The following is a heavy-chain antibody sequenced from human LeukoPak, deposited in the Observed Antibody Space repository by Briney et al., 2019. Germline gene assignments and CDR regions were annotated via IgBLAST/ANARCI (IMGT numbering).Heavy chain of an antibody. CDR2: IYTSGST. J-gene: IGHJ4*02. V-gene: IGHV4-61*02. Sequence: PSQTLSLTCTVSGGSISSGSYYWSWIRQPAGKGLEWIGRIYTSGSTNYNPSLKSRVTISVDTSKNQFSLKLSSVTAADTAVYYCARGLLYDYVWGSYRYFGYWGQGTLVTVSS. CDR3: ARGLLYDYVWGSYRYFGY. CDR1: GGSISSGSYY. D-gene: IGHD3-16*02.